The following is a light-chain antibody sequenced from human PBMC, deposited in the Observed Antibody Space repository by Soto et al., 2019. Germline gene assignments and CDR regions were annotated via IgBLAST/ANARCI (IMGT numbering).Light chain of an antibody. V-gene: IGKV3-15*01. Sequence: EVVMTQSPATLSVSPGERATLSCRASQSVSSNLAWYQQKPGQSPRLLIYDASTRATGIPARFSGSGSGTEFTLTISSLQSEDFAVYHCQQYNGWPRTFGQGTKVEIK. CDR2: DAS. J-gene: IGKJ1*01. CDR3: QQYNGWPRT. CDR1: QSVSSN.